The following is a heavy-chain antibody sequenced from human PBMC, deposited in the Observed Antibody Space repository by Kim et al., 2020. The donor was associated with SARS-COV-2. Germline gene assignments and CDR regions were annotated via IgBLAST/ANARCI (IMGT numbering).Heavy chain of an antibody. V-gene: IGHV3-30*02. J-gene: IGHJ4*02. Sequence: VKGRFTSSRDNSQNTLYLQMNSLRAEDTAVYYCAKDKSFYYDSSGIFDYWGQGTLVTVSS. D-gene: IGHD3-22*01. CDR3: AKDKSFYYDSSGIFDY.